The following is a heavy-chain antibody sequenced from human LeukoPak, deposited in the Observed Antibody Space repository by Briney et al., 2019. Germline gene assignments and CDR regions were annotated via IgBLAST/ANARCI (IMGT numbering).Heavy chain of an antibody. D-gene: IGHD6-19*01. CDR1: GYTFTSYG. CDR3: ARALDEAVAGTTGFDY. V-gene: IGHV1-18*01. CDR2: ISAYNGNT. J-gene: IGHJ4*02. Sequence: ASVKVSCKASGYTFTSYGISWVRQAPGQGLEWMGWISAYNGNTNYAQKLQGRVTMTTDTSTSTAYMELRSLRSGDTAVYYCARALDEAVAGTTGFDYWGQGTLVTVSS.